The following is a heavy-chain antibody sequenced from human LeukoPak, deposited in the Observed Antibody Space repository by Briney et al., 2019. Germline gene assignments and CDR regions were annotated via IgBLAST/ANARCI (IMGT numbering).Heavy chain of an antibody. V-gene: IGHV4-59*12. Sequence: SETLSLTCTVSGGSISSYYWSWIRQPPGKGLEWIGYINYSGSTKYNPSLKSRVTISVDTSKNQFSLKLSSVTAADTAVYYCARYGSGSQFDYWGQGTLVTVSS. CDR1: GGSISSYY. CDR2: INYSGST. D-gene: IGHD3-10*01. CDR3: ARYGSGSQFDY. J-gene: IGHJ4*02.